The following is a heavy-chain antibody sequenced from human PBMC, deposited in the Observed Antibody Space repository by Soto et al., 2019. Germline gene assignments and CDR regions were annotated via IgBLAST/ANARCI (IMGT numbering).Heavy chain of an antibody. CDR2: IYYSGST. CDR1: GDSISSGANY. CDR3: ARVVILTVYGCMDV. D-gene: IGHD3-9*01. V-gene: IGHV4-30-4*01. Sequence: PSETLSLTCTVSGDSISSGANYWSWIRQPPGKGLEWIGYIYYSGSTYYNPTLKSRVTISVDRSKNLFSLKLSSVTAADTAVYYCARVVILTVYGCMDVWGQGTTVTVSS. J-gene: IGHJ6*02.